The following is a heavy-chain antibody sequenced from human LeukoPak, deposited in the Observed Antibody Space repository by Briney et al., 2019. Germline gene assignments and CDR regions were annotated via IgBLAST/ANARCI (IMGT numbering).Heavy chain of an antibody. CDR3: AKAPVTSCRGAFCYPFDY. J-gene: IGHJ4*02. CDR2: MSSSDDGR. Sequence: GSLRLSCAASGFTFSSYAMSWVRQAPGKGLEWVSAMSSSDDGRYYAASVRGRFTISRDTSRSTLYLQMNSLRAEDAAVYYCAKAPVTSCRGAFCYPFDYWGQGTLVTVSS. D-gene: IGHD2-15*01. CDR1: GFTFSSYA. V-gene: IGHV3-23*01.